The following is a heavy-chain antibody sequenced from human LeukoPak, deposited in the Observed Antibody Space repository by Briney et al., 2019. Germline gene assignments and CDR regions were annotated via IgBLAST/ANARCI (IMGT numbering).Heavy chain of an antibody. CDR1: GFTFDDYA. J-gene: IGHJ4*02. CDR3: AKAPSYSSSSGLNY. V-gene: IGHV3-9*01. Sequence: GGSLRLSCAASGFTFDDYAMHWVRQAPGKGLEWVSGISWNSGSIGYADSVKGRFTIPRDNAKNSLYLQMNSLRAEDTALYYCAKAPSYSSSSGLNYWGQGTLVTVSS. CDR2: ISWNSGSI. D-gene: IGHD6-6*01.